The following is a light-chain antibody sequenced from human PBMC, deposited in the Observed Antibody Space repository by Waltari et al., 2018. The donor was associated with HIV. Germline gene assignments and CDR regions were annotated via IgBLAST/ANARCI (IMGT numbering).Light chain of an antibody. CDR3: MQALQTPALT. V-gene: IGKV2-28*01. CDR1: QSLLHSNGYNY. CDR2: LGS. Sequence: EIVMTQSPLSLPVTPGEPASISCRSSQSLLHSNGYNYLDWYLQKPGQSPQLLIYLGSNRASGVPDRFSGSGSGTDFTLKISRVEAEDVGVYYRMQALQTPALTFGGGTKVEIK. J-gene: IGKJ4*01.